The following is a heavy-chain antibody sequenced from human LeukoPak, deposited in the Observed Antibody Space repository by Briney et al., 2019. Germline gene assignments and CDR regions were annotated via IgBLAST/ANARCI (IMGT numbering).Heavy chain of an antibody. J-gene: IGHJ4*02. CDR3: SRVTYYYDTGGPIN. CDR2: IRNKANSYTT. V-gene: IGHV3-72*01. Sequence: PGGSLRLSCAASGFTFSDHYMDWVRQAPGKGLEWVGRIRNKANSYTTEYAASVKGRFTISRDDSKNSLYLQMNSLKTEDTAVYYCSRVTYYYDTGGPINWGQGTLVTVSS. CDR1: GFTFSDHY. D-gene: IGHD3-22*01.